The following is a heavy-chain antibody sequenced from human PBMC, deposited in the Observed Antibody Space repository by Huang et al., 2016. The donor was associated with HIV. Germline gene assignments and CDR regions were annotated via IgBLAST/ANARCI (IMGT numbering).Heavy chain of an antibody. CDR3: ARHPYFYDASGFYFES. CDR1: GGSINREDYY. Sequence: HLQLQESGPGLVKPVETLTLTCTVSGGSINREDYYWGWFRQPPGKGLEWLASIYRSWTATYKPALKNRVTMSVDTSNSPFSLKLSSVTAADTALYYCARHPYFYDASGFYFESWGQGTLVIVSS. CDR2: IYRSWTA. V-gene: IGHV4-39*01. J-gene: IGHJ4*02. D-gene: IGHD3-22*01.